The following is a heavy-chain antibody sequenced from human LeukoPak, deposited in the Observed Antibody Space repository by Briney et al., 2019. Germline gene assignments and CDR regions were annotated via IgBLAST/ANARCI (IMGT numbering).Heavy chain of an antibody. Sequence: GGSLRLSCAASGFTFSSYSINWVRRAPGKGLEWVSFISSGSTTMFYADSVKGRFTISRDNAKNSLHLQLNSLRAEDTAVYYCAREYVWGSSRYLDYWGQGTLVTVSS. V-gene: IGHV3-48*04. J-gene: IGHJ4*02. CDR2: ISSGSTTM. CDR3: AREYVWGSSRYLDY. CDR1: GFTFSSYS. D-gene: IGHD3-16*02.